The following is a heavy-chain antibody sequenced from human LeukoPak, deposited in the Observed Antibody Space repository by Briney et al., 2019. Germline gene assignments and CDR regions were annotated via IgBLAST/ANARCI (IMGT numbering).Heavy chain of an antibody. CDR2: IKCDGSEK. J-gene: IGHJ4*02. V-gene: IGHV3-52*01. D-gene: IGHD4/OR15-4a*01. Sequence: QTGGSLRLSCAASGFTFSSSWMHWVCQAPEKGLEWVADIKCDGSEKYYVDSVKGRFTISRDNAKNSLYLQMNSLRAEDTAVYYCARRAGAYSHPYDYWGQGTLVTVSS. CDR3: ARRAGAYSHPYDY. CDR1: GFTFSSSW.